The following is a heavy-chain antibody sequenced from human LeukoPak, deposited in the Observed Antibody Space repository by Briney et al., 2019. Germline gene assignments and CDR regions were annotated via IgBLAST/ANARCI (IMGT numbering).Heavy chain of an antibody. V-gene: IGHV4-61*08. CDR2: IYYSGST. Sequence: SETLSLTCTVSGGSISSGGYCWSWIRQHPGKGLEWIGYIYYSGSTNYNPSLKSRVTISVDTSKNQFSLKLSSVTAADTAVYYCAREGLYGDYVWSLDYWGQGTLVTVSS. CDR3: AREGLYGDYVWSLDY. CDR1: GGSISSGGYC. D-gene: IGHD4-17*01. J-gene: IGHJ4*02.